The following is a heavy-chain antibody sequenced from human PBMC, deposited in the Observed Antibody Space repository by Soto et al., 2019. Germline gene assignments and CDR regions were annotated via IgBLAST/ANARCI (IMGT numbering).Heavy chain of an antibody. D-gene: IGHD2-21*02. CDR1: GFTFSSYE. J-gene: IGHJ4*02. Sequence: GGSLRLSCAASGFTFSSYEMNWVRQAPGKGLEWVSYISSSGSTIYYADSVKGRFTISRDNAKNSLYLQMNSLRAEDTAVYYCARDAGNDGGDYGVDYWGQGTLVTVSS. CDR2: ISSSGSTI. CDR3: ARDAGNDGGDYGVDY. V-gene: IGHV3-48*03.